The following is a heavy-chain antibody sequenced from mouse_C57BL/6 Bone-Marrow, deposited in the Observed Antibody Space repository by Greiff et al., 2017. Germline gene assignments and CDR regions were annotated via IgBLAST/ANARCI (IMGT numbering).Heavy chain of an antibody. CDR3: ARDILPSYAMDY. V-gene: IGHV1-59*01. CDR1: GYTFTSYW. Sequence: QVQLQQPGAELVRPGTSVKLSCKASGYTFTSYWLHWVKQRPGQGLAWIGVLDPSDSYTNYNQKFKGKATLTVDKSSSTAYMQLSSLTSEDSAVYYCARDILPSYAMDYWGQGTSVTVSS. J-gene: IGHJ4*01. D-gene: IGHD1-1*01. CDR2: LDPSDSYT.